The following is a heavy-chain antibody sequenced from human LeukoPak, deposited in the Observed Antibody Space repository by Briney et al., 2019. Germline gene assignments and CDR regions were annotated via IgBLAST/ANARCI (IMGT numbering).Heavy chain of an antibody. CDR2: IKQDGSEK. Sequence: GGSPRLSCAASGFTFSTYWMTWVRQAPGKGLEWVANIKQDGSEKYYVDSVKGRFTVSRDNAKNSVFLQMNSFRAEAMAVYYCVRDSSGGSYYFDYWGQGILVTVSS. CDR1: GFTFSTYW. J-gene: IGHJ4*02. V-gene: IGHV3-7*03. CDR3: VRDSSGGSYYFDY. D-gene: IGHD1-26*01.